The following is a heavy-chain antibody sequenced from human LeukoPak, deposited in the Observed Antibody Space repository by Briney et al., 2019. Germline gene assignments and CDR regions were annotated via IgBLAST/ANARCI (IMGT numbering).Heavy chain of an antibody. CDR1: GFTFSSYW. D-gene: IGHD4-17*01. V-gene: IGHV3-7*01. Sequence: PGGSLRLSCAASGFTFSSYWMTWVRQAPGKGLEWVANIKLDVSETYYVDSVRGRFTISRDNTKNSLYLQMDSLRAEDTAVYYCAKDRTPTTRGVDYWGQGTLVTVSS. CDR3: AKDRTPTTRGVDY. CDR2: IKLDVSET. J-gene: IGHJ4*02.